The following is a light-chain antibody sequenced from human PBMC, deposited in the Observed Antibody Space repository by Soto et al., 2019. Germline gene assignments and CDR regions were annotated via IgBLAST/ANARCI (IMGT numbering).Light chain of an antibody. CDR1: QSVSSN. J-gene: IGKJ1*01. V-gene: IGKV3-15*01. CDR2: GPS. CDR3: QQYNKWLWT. Sequence: EIVMTQSPATLSVSPGERATLSCRASQSVSSNLAWYQQKPGQTPRLLIYGPSTRAIGIPARFSGSGSGTEFTLTIRSLQSEDFAVYYCQQYNKWLWTFGQGTNVEI.